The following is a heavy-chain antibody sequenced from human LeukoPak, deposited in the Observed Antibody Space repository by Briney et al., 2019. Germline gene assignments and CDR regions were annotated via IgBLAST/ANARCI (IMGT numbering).Heavy chain of an antibody. D-gene: IGHD2-2*01. J-gene: IGHJ5*02. V-gene: IGHV1-8*01. CDR2: MNSNSGNT. CDR3: ARESTDSYNWFDP. Sequence: ASVKVSCKASGYTFTSYDINRVRQATGQGLEWMGWMNSNSGNTGYAQKFQGRVTMTRNTSISTAYMELSSLRSEDTAVYYCARESTDSYNWFDPWGQGTLVTVSS. CDR1: GYTFTSYD.